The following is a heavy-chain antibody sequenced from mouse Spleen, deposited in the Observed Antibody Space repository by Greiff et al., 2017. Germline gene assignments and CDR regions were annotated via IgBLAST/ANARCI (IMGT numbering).Heavy chain of an antibody. Sequence: VQLKQSGPELVKPGASVKMSCKASGYTFTDYNMHWVKQSHGKSLEWIGYINPNNGGTSYNQKFKGKATLTVNKSSSTAYMELRSLTSEDSAVYYCARYYGYDWYFDVWGAGTTVTVSS. CDR3: ARYYGYDWYFDV. CDR1: GYTFTDYN. CDR2: INPNNGGT. V-gene: IGHV1-22*01. J-gene: IGHJ1*01. D-gene: IGHD2-2*01.